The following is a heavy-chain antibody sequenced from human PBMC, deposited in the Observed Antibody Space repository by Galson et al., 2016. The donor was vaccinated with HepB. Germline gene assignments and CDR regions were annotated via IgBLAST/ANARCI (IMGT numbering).Heavy chain of an antibody. J-gene: IGHJ6*02. D-gene: IGHD6-13*01. CDR3: ARGVCLVPEYSSSWYYHYGMDV. Sequence: SVKVSCKASGYTFTSHGISWVRQAPGQGLEWMGWISGYNGNTNYAQKLQGRVTMTTDTSTSTAYMELRSLRSDDTAVYYCARGVCLVPEYSSSWYYHYGMDVWGQGTTVTVSS. V-gene: IGHV1-18*01. CDR2: ISGYNGNT. CDR1: GYTFTSHG.